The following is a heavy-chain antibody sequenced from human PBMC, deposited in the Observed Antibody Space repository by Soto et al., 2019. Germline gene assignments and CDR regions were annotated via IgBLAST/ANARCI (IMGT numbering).Heavy chain of an antibody. Sequence: QPGGSLRLSCAASGFTFSSYAMHWVRQAPGKGLEWVAVISYDGSNKYYADSVKGRFTISRDNSKNTLYLQVNSLRAEDTAVYYCARDPYSGSYYYYGMDVWGQGTTVTVSS. D-gene: IGHD1-26*01. V-gene: IGHV3-30-3*01. CDR1: GFTFSSYA. CDR2: ISYDGSNK. J-gene: IGHJ6*02. CDR3: ARDPYSGSYYYYGMDV.